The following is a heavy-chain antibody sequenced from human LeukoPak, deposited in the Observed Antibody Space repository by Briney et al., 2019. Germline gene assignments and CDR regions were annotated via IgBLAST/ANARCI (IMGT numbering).Heavy chain of an antibody. J-gene: IGHJ4*02. CDR3: ARSEGGPTVTSFDY. CDR1: GFTFSDYY. V-gene: IGHV3-11*01. Sequence: GGSLRLSCAASGFTFSDYYMSWIRQAPGKGLVGVSYISSSGSTIYYAASVKGRFTISRDNAKNSLYLQMNSLRAEDTAVYYCARSEGGPTVTSFDYWGQGTLVTVSS. D-gene: IGHD4-17*01. CDR2: ISSSGSTI.